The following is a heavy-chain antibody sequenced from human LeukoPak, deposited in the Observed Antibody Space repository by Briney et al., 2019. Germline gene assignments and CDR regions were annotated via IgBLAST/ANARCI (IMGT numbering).Heavy chain of an antibody. D-gene: IGHD3-10*01. Sequence: GGSLRLSCAASGFTFSNYWMSWVRQAPGKGLEWVANINEDGSGKYYVDSVKGRFTISRDNAKNSLYLQMNSLRAEDTAVYYCASQYYYGSGYSPPASYYFGMDVWGQGTTVTVSS. CDR2: INEDGSGK. CDR3: ASQYYYGSGYSPPASYYFGMDV. V-gene: IGHV3-7*01. J-gene: IGHJ6*02. CDR1: GFTFSNYW.